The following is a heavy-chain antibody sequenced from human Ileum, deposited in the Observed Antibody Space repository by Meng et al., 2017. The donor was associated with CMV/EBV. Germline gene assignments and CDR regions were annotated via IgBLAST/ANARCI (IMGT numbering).Heavy chain of an antibody. CDR1: GFRFSDYA. CDR3: AKALSVWTPFDA. D-gene: IGHD5/OR15-5a*01. Sequence: CEASGFRFSDYAMTWVRQAPGKGLECVSSISSGGGGTYTTDSVRGRFTISRDNSRNTLYLQMNSLTVEDTAVYFCAKALSVWTPFDAWGQGTLVTVSS. V-gene: IGHV3-23*01. J-gene: IGHJ5*02. CDR2: ISSGGGGT.